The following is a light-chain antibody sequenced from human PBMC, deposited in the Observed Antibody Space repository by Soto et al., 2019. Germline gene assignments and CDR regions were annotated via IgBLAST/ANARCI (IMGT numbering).Light chain of an antibody. CDR1: SSDVGRYNY. J-gene: IGLJ2*01. CDR3: SSYTSSRTLV. V-gene: IGLV2-14*01. CDR2: DVS. Sequence: QSVLTQPASVSGSPGQSITISCTGTSSDVGRYNYVSWYQQHPGKAPKLMIYDVSNRPSGVSNRFSGSKSGNTASLTISGLQADDEADYYCSSYTSSRTLVFGGGTKLTVL.